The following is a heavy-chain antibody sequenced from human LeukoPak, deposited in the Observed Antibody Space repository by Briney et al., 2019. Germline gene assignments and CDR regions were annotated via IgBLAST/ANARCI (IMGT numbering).Heavy chain of an antibody. V-gene: IGHV3-11*01. CDR1: GFTFSNYY. D-gene: IGHD3-16*01. Sequence: GGSLRLSCAASGFTFSNYYMSWIRHAPGKGLEWVSYINTIGTTIYYADSLKGRFTISSDNAKNSLSLQMDSLRAEDTAVYYCARGDFGRYAFDFWGQGTMVTVSS. J-gene: IGHJ3*01. CDR3: ARGDFGRYAFDF. CDR2: INTIGTTI.